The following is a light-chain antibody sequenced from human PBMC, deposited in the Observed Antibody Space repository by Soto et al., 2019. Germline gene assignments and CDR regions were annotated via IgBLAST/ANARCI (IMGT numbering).Light chain of an antibody. V-gene: IGKV2-28*01. J-gene: IGKJ1*01. CDR3: MQPLQTPWT. Sequence: DIVMTQSPLSLRVTPGEPASISCRSSQSLLHSSGYNYLHWYLQKPGQSPQLLISLGSDRAPGVPDRFSGSGSGTDFTLKITRXEAEDVGVYYCMQPLQTPWTFGQGTKVDIK. CDR2: LGS. CDR1: QSLLHSSGYNY.